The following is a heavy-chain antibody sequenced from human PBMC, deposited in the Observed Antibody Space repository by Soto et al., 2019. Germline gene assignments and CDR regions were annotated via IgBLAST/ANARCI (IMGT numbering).Heavy chain of an antibody. Sequence: SETLSLTCTVSGGSISSGDYYWSWIRQPPGKGLEWIGYISYSGSTYSNPSLKSRVSMSVDTSKNQFSLKLNSVTAADTAVYYCARDKTRGSSTALDYWGQGTLVTVSS. CDR2: ISYSGST. J-gene: IGHJ4*02. V-gene: IGHV4-30-4*01. CDR3: ARDKTRGSSTALDY. CDR1: GGSISSGDYY. D-gene: IGHD6-6*01.